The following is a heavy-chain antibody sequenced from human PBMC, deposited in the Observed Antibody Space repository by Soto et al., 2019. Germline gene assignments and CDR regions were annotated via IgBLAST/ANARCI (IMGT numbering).Heavy chain of an antibody. D-gene: IGHD3-3*01. CDR3: VKAWGHDLWNGYINF. J-gene: IGHJ6*02. V-gene: IGHV3-9*01. CDR1: GFTFDDYA. Sequence: GGSLRLSCAASGFTFDDYAMHWVRQVPGKGLEWVSGISWNSASIGYADSVKGRFTTSRDNAKNSLYLEMNSLRTEDTALYYCVKAWGHDLWNGYINFWGQGTSVTV. CDR2: ISWNSASI.